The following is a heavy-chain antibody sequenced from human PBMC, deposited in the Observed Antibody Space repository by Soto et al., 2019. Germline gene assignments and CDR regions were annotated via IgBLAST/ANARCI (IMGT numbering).Heavy chain of an antibody. CDR1: GFTFSSYA. V-gene: IGHV3-30-3*01. J-gene: IGHJ6*02. D-gene: IGHD3-10*01. CDR2: ISYDGSNK. Sequence: QVQLVESGGGVVQPGRSLRLSCAASGFTFSSYAMHWVRQAPGKGLEWVAVISYDGSNKYYADSVKGRFTISRDNSKNTLDLQMNSLRAEDTAVYYCARDKVVTMVRGAPPYYYYGMDVWGQGTTVTVSS. CDR3: ARDKVVTMVRGAPPYYYYGMDV.